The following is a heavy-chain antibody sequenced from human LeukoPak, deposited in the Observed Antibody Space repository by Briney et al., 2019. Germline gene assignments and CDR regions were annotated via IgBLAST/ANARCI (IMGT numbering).Heavy chain of an antibody. CDR3: AAGVQTFDY. CDR2: IYSGGST. CDR1: GFTVSSNY. J-gene: IGHJ4*02. D-gene: IGHD3-10*01. Sequence: GPSLRHPSAAAGFTVSSNYMSRGWPAPGKGLEWVSVIYSGGSTYYADSVKGRFTISRDNSKNTLYLQMNSLRAEDTAVYYCAAGVQTFDYWGQGTLVTVSS. V-gene: IGHV3-66*02.